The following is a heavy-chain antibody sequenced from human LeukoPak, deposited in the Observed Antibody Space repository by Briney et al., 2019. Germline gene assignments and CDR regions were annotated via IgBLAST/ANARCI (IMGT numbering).Heavy chain of an antibody. Sequence: GSLRLSCAASGFTFSSYAMSWVRQSPGKGLEWIGEFDRTGSTSYNPSLKSRVTISIDTSKNHFSLKLTSMTAADTAVYFCAKGGYGPGSHYRFWGQGTLVTVSS. J-gene: IGHJ4*02. CDR2: FDRTGST. V-gene: IGHV4-34*01. D-gene: IGHD3-10*01. CDR1: GFTFSSYA. CDR3: AKGGYGPGSHYRF.